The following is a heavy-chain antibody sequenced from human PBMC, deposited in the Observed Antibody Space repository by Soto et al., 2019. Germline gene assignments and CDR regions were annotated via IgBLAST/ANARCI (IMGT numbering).Heavy chain of an antibody. CDR2: ISSSSSYI. J-gene: IGHJ4*02. CDR3: ARDLSPSGWYAGTDY. V-gene: IGHV3-21*01. D-gene: IGHD6-19*01. CDR1: GFNFSSYS. Sequence: GGSLRLSCAASGFNFSSYSMNWVRQAPGEGLEWVSSISSSSSYIYYADSVKGRFTISRDNAKNSLYLQMNSLRAEDTAVYYCARDLSPSGWYAGTDYWGQGTLVTVSS.